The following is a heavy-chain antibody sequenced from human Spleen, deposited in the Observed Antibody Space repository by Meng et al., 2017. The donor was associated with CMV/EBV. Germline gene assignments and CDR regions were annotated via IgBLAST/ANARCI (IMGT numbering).Heavy chain of an antibody. V-gene: IGHV1-46*01. CDR3: ARVESSGSKGDY. CDR1: GYTFTNYY. J-gene: IGHJ4*02. CDR2: INPIGGTT. Sequence: ASVKVSCKASGYTFTNYYVHWVRQAPGQGLEWMGIINPIGGTTTYAQKFQGRVTMTRDTSTNTAYMELRSLRSDDTAVYYCARVESSGSKGDYWGQGTLVTVSS. D-gene: IGHD6-25*01.